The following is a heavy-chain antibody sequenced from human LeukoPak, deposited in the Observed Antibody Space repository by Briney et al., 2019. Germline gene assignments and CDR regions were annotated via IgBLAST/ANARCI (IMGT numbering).Heavy chain of an antibody. CDR3: ARDLGGLRYYDSSGYSN. D-gene: IGHD3-22*01. V-gene: IGHV4-38-2*02. J-gene: IGHJ4*02. CDR2: IYHSGST. Sequence: SETLSLTCAVSGYSISSGYYWGWIRQPPGKGLEWIGGIYHSGSTYYNPSLKSRVTISVDTSKNQFSLKLSSVTAADTAVYYCARDLGGLRYYDSSGYSNWGQGTLVTVSS. CDR1: GYSISSGYY.